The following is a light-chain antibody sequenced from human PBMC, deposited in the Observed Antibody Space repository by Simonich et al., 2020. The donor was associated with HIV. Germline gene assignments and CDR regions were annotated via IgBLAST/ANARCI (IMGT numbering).Light chain of an antibody. CDR2: GAS. CDR3: QQYGSSPRT. J-gene: IGKJ1*01. V-gene: IGKV3-15*01. CDR1: QMVTTN. Sequence: EIVMTQSPATLSVSPGERATLSCRASQMVTTNLAWYQQKPGQVPRLLIYGASTRATGIPARFSGSGSGTEFTLTISSMQSEDFAVYYCQQYGSSPRTFGQGTKVEIK.